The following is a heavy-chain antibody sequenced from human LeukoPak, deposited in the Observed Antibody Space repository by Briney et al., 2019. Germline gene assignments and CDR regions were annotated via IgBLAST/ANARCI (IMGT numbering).Heavy chain of an antibody. J-gene: IGHJ1*01. CDR2: INHSGST. CDR1: GFTFSNAW. CDR3: ARGVKRWLVLSVVEYFQH. V-gene: IGHV4-34*01. D-gene: IGHD6-19*01. Sequence: GSLRLSCTASGFTFSNAWMSWVRQPPGKGLEWIGEINHSGSTNYNPSLKSRVTISVDTSKNQFSLKLSSVTAADTAVYYCARGVKRWLVLSVVEYFQHWGQGTLVTVSS.